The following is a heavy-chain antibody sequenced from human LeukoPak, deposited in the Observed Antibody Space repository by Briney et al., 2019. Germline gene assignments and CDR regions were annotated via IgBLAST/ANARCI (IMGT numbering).Heavy chain of an antibody. CDR3: ASNIVVVPAAPYEARYWFDP. CDR2: ISGSGGST. CDR1: GFTFSSYA. V-gene: IGHV3-23*01. J-gene: IGHJ5*02. D-gene: IGHD2-2*01. Sequence: GGSLRLSCAASGFTFSSYAMSWVRQAPGKGLEWVSAISGSGGSTYYADSVKGRFTISRDNSKNTLYLQMNSLRAEDTAVYYCASNIVVVPAAPYEARYWFDPWGQGTLVTVSS.